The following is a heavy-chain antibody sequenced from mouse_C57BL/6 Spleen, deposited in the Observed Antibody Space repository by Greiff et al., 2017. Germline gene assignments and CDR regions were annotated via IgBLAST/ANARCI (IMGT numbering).Heavy chain of an antibody. D-gene: IGHD2-1*01. Sequence: QVQLQQPGAELVKPGASVTMSCKASGYTFTSYWITWVKPRPGQGLEWIGDIYPGSGSTNYNEKFKSKATLTVDTSSSTAYMQLSSLTSEDSAVYYCARFGYGNYPAWFAYWGQGTLVTVSA. CDR3: ARFGYGNYPAWFAY. CDR1: GYTFTSYW. V-gene: IGHV1-55*01. CDR2: IYPGSGST. J-gene: IGHJ3*01.